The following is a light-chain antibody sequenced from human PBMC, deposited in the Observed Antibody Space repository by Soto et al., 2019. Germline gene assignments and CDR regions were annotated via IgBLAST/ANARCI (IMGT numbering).Light chain of an antibody. V-gene: IGLV2-8*01. J-gene: IGLJ2*01. Sequence: QSVLTQPPSASGSPGQSVTISCTGTNSDVGGYKYVFWYQQHPGKAPKLIIYEVNKRPSGVPDRYSGSKSGNTASLTVSGLQAEDEADYYCISYAGSKHLFGGGTQLTVL. CDR1: NSDVGGYKY. CDR3: ISYAGSKHL. CDR2: EVN.